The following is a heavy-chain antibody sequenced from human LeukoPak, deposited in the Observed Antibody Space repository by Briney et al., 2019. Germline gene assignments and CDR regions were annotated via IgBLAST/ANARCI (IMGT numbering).Heavy chain of an antibody. CDR2: IYYRPTT. CDR1: GASIGSSLYF. V-gene: IGHV4-39*07. D-gene: IGHD1-1*01. CDR3: ARGRNWNFQAYFDY. Sequence: SETLSLTCTVSGASIGSSLYFWGWFRQPPGKGLEWIGSIYYRPTTYFNPSLRSRGTISLGTSNNQFSLKLTSVTAADTAFYYCARGRNWNFQAYFDYWGLGSLVSVSS. J-gene: IGHJ4*01.